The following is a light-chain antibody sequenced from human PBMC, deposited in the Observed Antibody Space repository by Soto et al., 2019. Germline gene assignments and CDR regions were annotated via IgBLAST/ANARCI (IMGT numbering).Light chain of an antibody. CDR2: GAS. Sequence: EIVMTPSPATLSVSPGERATLSCRASQSVSSNLAWYQQKPGQAPRLLIYGASTRATGIPDRFSGSGSGTDFTLTISRLEPEDFAVYYCQQYGSSRTVGQGTKGDI. CDR3: QQYGSSRT. V-gene: IGKV3-20*01. CDR1: QSVSSN. J-gene: IGKJ1*01.